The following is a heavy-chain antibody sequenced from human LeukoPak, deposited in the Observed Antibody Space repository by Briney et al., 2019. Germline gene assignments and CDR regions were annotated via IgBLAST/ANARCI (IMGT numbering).Heavy chain of an antibody. CDR3: AISEVGATPPCAFDI. CDR1: GYTFTSYY. Sequence: ASVKVSCKASGYTFTSYYIHWVRQAPGQGLEWMGVIIPSGGDTTYAQKFQGRVTMTEDTSTDTAYMELSSLRSEDTAVYYCAISEVGATPPCAFDIWGQGTMVIVSS. CDR2: IIPSGGDT. D-gene: IGHD1-26*01. J-gene: IGHJ3*02. V-gene: IGHV1-46*01.